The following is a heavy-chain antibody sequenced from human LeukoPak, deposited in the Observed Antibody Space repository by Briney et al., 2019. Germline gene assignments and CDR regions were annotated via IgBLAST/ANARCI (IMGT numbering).Heavy chain of an antibody. D-gene: IGHD3-3*01. V-gene: IGHV4-61*02. J-gene: IGHJ6*02. CDR3: ARGPLLTGTVEWFSYYGMDV. Sequence: PSQTLSLTCTVYGCSINRGSYYWSWIRQPAGKGLERIASIYTRGSTHYNPSLKSRVTITVDTPNNQFSLKLSSVTAADTGVYYCARGPLLTGTVEWFSYYGMDVWGQGTTVTVSS. CDR2: IYTRGST. CDR1: GCSINRGSYY.